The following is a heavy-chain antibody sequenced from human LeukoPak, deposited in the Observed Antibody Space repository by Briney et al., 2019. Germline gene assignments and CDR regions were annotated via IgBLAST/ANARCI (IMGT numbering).Heavy chain of an antibody. D-gene: IGHD6-19*01. J-gene: IGHJ4*02. CDR1: GFTFSSYS. V-gene: IGHV3-21*01. CDR3: ARGAYSSGWYGVY. Sequence: KTGGSLRLSCAASGFTFSSYSMNWVRQAPGKGLEWVSSISSSSSYIYYADSVKGRFTIPRDNAKNSLYLQMNSLRAEDTAVYYCARGAYSSGWYGVYWGQGTLVTVSS. CDR2: ISSSSSYI.